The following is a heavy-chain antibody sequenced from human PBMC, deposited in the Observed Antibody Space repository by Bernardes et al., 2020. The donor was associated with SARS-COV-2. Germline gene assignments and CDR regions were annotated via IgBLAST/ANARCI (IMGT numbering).Heavy chain of an antibody. V-gene: IGHV3-30*01. D-gene: IGHD3-3*01. CDR3: ARSRSHYDFWSGYYENYYYYYMDV. Sequence: GGSLRLSCAASGFTFSSYAMHWVRQAPGKGLEWVAVISYDGSNKYYADSVKGRFTISRDNSKNTLYLQMNSLRAEDTAVYYCARSRSHYDFWSGYYENYYYYYMDVWGKGTTVTVSS. CDR1: GFTFSSYA. CDR2: ISYDGSNK. J-gene: IGHJ6*03.